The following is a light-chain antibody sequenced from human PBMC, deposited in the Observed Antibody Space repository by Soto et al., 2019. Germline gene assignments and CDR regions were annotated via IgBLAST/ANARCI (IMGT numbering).Light chain of an antibody. CDR1: SSDVGAYDY. CDR3: SSYTTISTRV. J-gene: IGLJ1*01. V-gene: IGLV2-14*03. Sequence: QSALTQPASVSGSPGQSITISCTGTSSDVGAYDYVSWYQQHPDKAPKLMIYEVSYRPSGVSNRFSGSKSVNTATLTISGLQAEDDADYYCSSYTTISTRVFGTGTKVTVL. CDR2: EVS.